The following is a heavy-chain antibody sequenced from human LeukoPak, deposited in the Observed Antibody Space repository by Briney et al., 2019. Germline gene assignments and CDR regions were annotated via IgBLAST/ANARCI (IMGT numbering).Heavy chain of an antibody. V-gene: IGHV3-11*04. CDR1: GFTVSDYY. CDR2: ISFSGSTI. J-gene: IGHJ4*02. Sequence: GGSLRLSCAASGFTVSDYYMTWIRQAPGKGLDWVSYISFSGSTIYYADSVKGRFTISRDTAKNSLYLQMNSLRAEDTAVYYCVRGMGGGVSNFDYWGQGTLVTVSS. CDR3: VRGMGGGVSNFDY. D-gene: IGHD3-16*01.